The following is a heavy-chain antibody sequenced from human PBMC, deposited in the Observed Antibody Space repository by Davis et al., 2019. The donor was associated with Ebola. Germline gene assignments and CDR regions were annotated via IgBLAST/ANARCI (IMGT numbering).Heavy chain of an antibody. CDR3: AKDKSIAVAGTFVY. CDR2: ISGSGGST. D-gene: IGHD6-19*01. V-gene: IGHV3-23*01. CDR1: GFTFSSYA. Sequence: GESLKISCAASGFTFSSYAMSWVRQAPGKGLEWVSAISGSGGSTYYADSVKGRFTISRDNSKNTLYLQMNSLRAEDTAVYYCAKDKSIAVAGTFVYWGQGTLVTVSS. J-gene: IGHJ4*02.